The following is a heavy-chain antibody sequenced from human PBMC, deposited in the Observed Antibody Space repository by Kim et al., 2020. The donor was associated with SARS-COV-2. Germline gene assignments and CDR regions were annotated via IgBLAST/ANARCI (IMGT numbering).Heavy chain of an antibody. J-gene: IGHJ4*02. CDR3: AKDYYDSSGYYDY. D-gene: IGHD3-22*01. Sequence: AEPEQGRLTISRDNSKNSLYLQMNSLRTEDTALYYCAKDYYDSSGYYDYWGQGTLVTVSS. V-gene: IGHV3-43*01.